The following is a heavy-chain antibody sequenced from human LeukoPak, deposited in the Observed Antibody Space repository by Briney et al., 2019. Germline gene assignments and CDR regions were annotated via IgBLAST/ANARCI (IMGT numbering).Heavy chain of an antibody. D-gene: IGHD3-22*01. CDR3: ARGRFTYYYDSSGGWFDP. CDR2: INHSGST. J-gene: IGHJ5*02. CDR1: GGSFSGYY. V-gene: IGHV4-34*01. Sequence: SETLSLTCAVYGGSFSGYYWSWIRQPPRKGLDWIGEINHSGSTNYNPSLKSPATISVATSKNQFSLKLSSVTAADTAVYYCARGRFTYYYDSSGGWFDPWGQGTLVTVSS.